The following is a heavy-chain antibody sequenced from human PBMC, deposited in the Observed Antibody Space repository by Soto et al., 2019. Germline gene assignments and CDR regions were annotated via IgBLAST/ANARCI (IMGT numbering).Heavy chain of an antibody. D-gene: IGHD3-22*01. Sequence: PSETLSLTCAVSGGSISSGGYSWSWIRQPPGKGLEWIGYIYHSGSTYYNPSLKSRITISVDTSKNQFSLKLSSVTAADTAVYFCATIYDSSGYYYGNNWLDPWGQGTLVTVSS. J-gene: IGHJ5*02. V-gene: IGHV4-30-2*05. CDR1: GGSISSGGYS. CDR2: IYHSGST. CDR3: ATIYDSSGYYYGNNWLDP.